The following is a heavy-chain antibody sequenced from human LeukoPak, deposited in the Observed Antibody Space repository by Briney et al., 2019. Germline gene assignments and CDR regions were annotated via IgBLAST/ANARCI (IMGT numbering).Heavy chain of an antibody. CDR2: IIPIFGTA. Sequence: SVKVSCKASGYTFTSYGISWVRQAPGQGLEWMGGIIPIFGTANYAQKFQGRVTITADESTSTAYMELSSLRSEDTAVYYCARGRHYYGSGSYYKGYYYYMDVWGKGTTVTISS. CDR1: GYTFTSYG. V-gene: IGHV1-69*13. CDR3: ARGRHYYGSGSYYKGYYYYMDV. J-gene: IGHJ6*03. D-gene: IGHD3-10*01.